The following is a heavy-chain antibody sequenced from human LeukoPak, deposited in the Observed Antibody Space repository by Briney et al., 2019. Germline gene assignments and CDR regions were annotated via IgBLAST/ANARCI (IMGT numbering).Heavy chain of an antibody. CDR2: ISYDGSNK. CDR1: GFTFSSYA. Sequence: GGSLRLSCAASGFTFSSYAMHWVRQAPGKGLEWVAVISYDGSNKYYADSVKGRFTISRDNSKNTLYLQMNSLRAEDTAVYYCARENPYVYWGQGTLVTVSS. CDR3: ARENPYVY. D-gene: IGHD1-14*01. V-gene: IGHV3-30-3*01. J-gene: IGHJ4*02.